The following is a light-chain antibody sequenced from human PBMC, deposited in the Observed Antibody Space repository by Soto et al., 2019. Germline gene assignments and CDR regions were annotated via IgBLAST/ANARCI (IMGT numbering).Light chain of an antibody. V-gene: IGKV3D-15*01. CDR2: GAS. CDR3: QQYDNWLGT. J-gene: IGKJ1*01. Sequence: EIVMTQSPATLSVSPGERATLSCRASQSVDSNLAWYQQTPGQAPRLLIYGASTRATGIPARFSGSGSETEFTLTISSLQSEDVAVYYCQQYDNWLGTFGQGTKVEVK. CDR1: QSVDSN.